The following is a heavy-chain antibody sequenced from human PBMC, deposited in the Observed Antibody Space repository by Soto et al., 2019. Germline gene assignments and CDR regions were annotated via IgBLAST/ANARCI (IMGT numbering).Heavy chain of an antibody. CDR1: GYTFTSYG. CDR2: ISAYNGNT. J-gene: IGHJ5*02. V-gene: IGHV1-18*01. CDR3: ARCYPLYRSGCRNWFDP. D-gene: IGHD3-3*01. Sequence: ASVKVSCKASGYTFTSYGISWVRQAPGQGFEWMGWISAYNGNTNYAQKLQGRVTMTTDTSTSTAYMELRSLRSDDTAVYYCARCYPLYRSGCRNWFDPWGQGTLVTVSS.